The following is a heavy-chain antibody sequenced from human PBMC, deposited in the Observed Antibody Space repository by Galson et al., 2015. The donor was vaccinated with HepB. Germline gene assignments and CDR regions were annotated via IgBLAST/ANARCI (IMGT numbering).Heavy chain of an antibody. D-gene: IGHD6-13*01. CDR3: AREGPAAGIGPMDGGLDY. CDR1: GFTLSSYA. V-gene: IGHV3-30*04. CDR2: ISYDGSNK. J-gene: IGHJ4*02. Sequence: SLRLSCAASGFTLSSYAMHWVRQAPGKGLEWVAVISYDGSNKYYADSVKGRFTISRDNSKNTLYLQMNSLRAEDTAVYYCAREGPAAGIGPMDGGLDYWGQGTLVTVSS.